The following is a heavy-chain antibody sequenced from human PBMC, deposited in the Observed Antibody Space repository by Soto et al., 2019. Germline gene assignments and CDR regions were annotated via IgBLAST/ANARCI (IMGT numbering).Heavy chain of an antibody. CDR3: ARRRTMGIAAAGPDDAFDI. V-gene: IGHV4-39*01. Sequence: SETLSLTCTVSGGSISSSSYYWGWIRQPPGKGLEWIGSIYYSGSTYYNPSLKSRVTISVDTSKNQFSLKLSSVTAADTAVYYGARRRTMGIAAAGPDDAFDIWGQGTMVTVSS. J-gene: IGHJ3*02. D-gene: IGHD6-13*01. CDR1: GGSISSSSYY. CDR2: IYYSGST.